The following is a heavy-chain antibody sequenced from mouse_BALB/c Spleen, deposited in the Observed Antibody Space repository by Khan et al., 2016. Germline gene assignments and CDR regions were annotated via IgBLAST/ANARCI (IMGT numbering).Heavy chain of an antibody. CDR2: IAPGSGST. D-gene: IGHD1-1*01. V-gene: IGHV1S41*01. Sequence: DLVKPGASVKLSCKASGYTFTSYWINWIQQRPGQGLEWIGRIAPGSGSTYYNEMFKGKATLTEDTSSSTAYIQLSSLSSEDSADYCGRRRDYGSRKDYFDDWGQGTTLTVSS. J-gene: IGHJ2*01. CDR1: GYTFTSYW. CDR3: RRRDYGSRKDYFDD.